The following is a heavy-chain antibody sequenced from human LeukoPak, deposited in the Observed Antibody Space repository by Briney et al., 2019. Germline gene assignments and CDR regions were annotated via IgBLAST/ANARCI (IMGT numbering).Heavy chain of an antibody. J-gene: IGHJ6*02. CDR3: ASGSGYVYYGMDV. Sequence: ASVKVSCKASGYTFTSYYMHWVRQAPGQGLEWMGRINPNSGGTNYAQKFQGRVTMTRDTSISTAYMELSRLRSDDTAVYYCASGSGYVYYGMDVWGQGTTVTVSS. D-gene: IGHD3-22*01. CDR2: INPNSGGT. V-gene: IGHV1-2*06. CDR1: GYTFTSYY.